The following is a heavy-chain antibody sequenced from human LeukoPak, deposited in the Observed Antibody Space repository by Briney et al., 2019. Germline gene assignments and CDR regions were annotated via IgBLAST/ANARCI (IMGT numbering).Heavy chain of an antibody. J-gene: IGHJ4*02. CDR2: ISSGSSYI. CDR1: GFTFSNYY. V-gene: IGHV3-21*01. Sequence: AGGSLRLSCVASGFTFSNYYMNWVRQAPGKGLEWVSSISSGSSYIYYADSLKGRFTISRDNAQNSLYLQMNSLRAEDTAVYYCATGVRGYNSALDYWGQGTLVTVSP. CDR3: ATGVRGYNSALDY. D-gene: IGHD6-19*01.